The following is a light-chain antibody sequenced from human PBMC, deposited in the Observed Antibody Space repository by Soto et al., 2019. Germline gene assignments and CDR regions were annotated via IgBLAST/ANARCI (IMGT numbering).Light chain of an antibody. CDR1: QSVSSS. Sequence: EIVLTQSPATLSLSPGEGATLSCRASQSVSSSLAWYQHKPVLPPRRLIYGGSTRATGIPVRFSGSGSGTEVTLSISSLQSEDSAIYYCQQYNNLPLIFGGGTKLDIK. J-gene: IGKJ4*01. CDR2: GGS. CDR3: QQYNNLPLI. V-gene: IGKV3-15*01.